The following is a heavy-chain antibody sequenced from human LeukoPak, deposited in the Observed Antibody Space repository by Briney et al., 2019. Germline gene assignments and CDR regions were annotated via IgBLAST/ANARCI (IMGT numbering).Heavy chain of an antibody. CDR2: IYYSGST. Sequence: PSETLSLTCTVSGGPISSGGYYWSWIRQHPGKGLEWIGYIYYSGSTYYNPSLKSRVTISVDTSKNQFSLKLSSVTAADTAVYYCARFLYGDYGYYYYYGMDVWGQGTTVTVSS. J-gene: IGHJ6*02. D-gene: IGHD4-17*01. CDR1: GGPISSGGYY. V-gene: IGHV4-31*03. CDR3: ARFLYGDYGYYYYYGMDV.